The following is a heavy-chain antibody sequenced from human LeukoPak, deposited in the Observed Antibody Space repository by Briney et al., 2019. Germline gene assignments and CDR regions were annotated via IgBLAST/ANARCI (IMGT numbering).Heavy chain of an antibody. V-gene: IGHV3-30*18. D-gene: IGHD6-19*01. CDR2: ISYDGSDK. CDR3: AKDVTAGTSVPPNN. J-gene: IGHJ4*02. CDR1: GFTFSSYG. Sequence: PGRSLRLSCAASGFTFSSYGMHWVRQAPGKGLEWVAVISYDGSDKYYADSVKGRFTISRDNSKNTLYLQMNSLRAEDTAVYYCAKDVTAGTSVPPNNWSQGTLVTVSS.